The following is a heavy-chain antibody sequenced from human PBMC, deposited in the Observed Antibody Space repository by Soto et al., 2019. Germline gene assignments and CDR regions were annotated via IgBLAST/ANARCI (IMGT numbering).Heavy chain of an antibody. D-gene: IGHD3-16*01. J-gene: IGHJ4*02. Sequence: QVQLVESGGGLVKPGGSLRLSCAASGFTFSDNYMSWFRQAPGKGLEYISYISSSGSTMQYTDSVKGRFTISRDNAKNTLYLQMNSLRVEDTAVYYCARETRGTYYDDYWGQGTLVTVSS. CDR2: ISSSGSTM. CDR1: GFTFSDNY. V-gene: IGHV3-11*04. CDR3: ARETRGTYYDDY.